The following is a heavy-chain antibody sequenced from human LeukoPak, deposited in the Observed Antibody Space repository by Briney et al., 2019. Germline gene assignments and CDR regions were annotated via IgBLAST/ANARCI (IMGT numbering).Heavy chain of an antibody. CDR1: GGSISSHY. CDR2: IYYSGST. Sequence: SETLSFTCTVSGGSISSHYRSWIRQPPGKGLEWIGYIYYSGSTNYNPSLKSRVTISVDTSKNQFSLKLSSVTAADTAVYYCARAPMWYYDSSGYFRSLEFDYWGQGTLVTVSS. V-gene: IGHV4-59*11. CDR3: ARAPMWYYDSSGYFRSLEFDY. D-gene: IGHD3-22*01. J-gene: IGHJ4*02.